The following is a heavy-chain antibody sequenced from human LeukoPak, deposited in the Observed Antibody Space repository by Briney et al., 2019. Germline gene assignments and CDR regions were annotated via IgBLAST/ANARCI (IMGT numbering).Heavy chain of an antibody. D-gene: IGHD5-12*01. J-gene: IGHJ4*02. V-gene: IGHV3-23*01. Sequence: GGSLRLSCAASGFTFSSYAMSWVRQAPGKGLEWVSAISGSGGGTYYVDSVKGRFTISRDNSKNTLYLQMNSLRAEDTAVYYCAKDQGYSGYDPLDYWGQGTLVTVSS. CDR2: ISGSGGGT. CDR3: AKDQGYSGYDPLDY. CDR1: GFTFSSYA.